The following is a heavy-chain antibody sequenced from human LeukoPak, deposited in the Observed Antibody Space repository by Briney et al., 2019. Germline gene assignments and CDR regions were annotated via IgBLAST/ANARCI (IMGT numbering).Heavy chain of an antibody. CDR3: AREGSSGYYGMDV. D-gene: IGHD6-19*01. J-gene: IGHJ6*02. V-gene: IGHV1-18*01. CDR2: ISAYNGNT. CDR1: GYTFTSYG. Sequence: GASVKVSCKASGYTFTSYGISWVRQAPGQGLEWMGWISAYNGNTNYAQKLQGRVTITRDTSASTAYMELSSLRSEDTAVYYCAREGSSGYYGMDVWGQGTTVTVSS.